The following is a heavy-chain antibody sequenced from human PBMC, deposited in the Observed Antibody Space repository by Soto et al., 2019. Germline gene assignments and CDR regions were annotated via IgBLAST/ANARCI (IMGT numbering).Heavy chain of an antibody. J-gene: IGHJ6*02. CDR2: INAGNGNT. D-gene: IGHD1-1*01. CDR1: GYTFTSYA. CDR3: ARDGVRNYYYYGMDV. V-gene: IGHV1-3*01. Sequence: QVQLVQSGAEVKKPGASVKVSCKASGYTFTSYAMHWVRQAPGQRLEWMGWINAGNGNTKYSQKFQGRVTITRDTSASTAYMELSSLRSEDTAVYYCARDGVRNYYYYGMDVWGQGTTVTVSS.